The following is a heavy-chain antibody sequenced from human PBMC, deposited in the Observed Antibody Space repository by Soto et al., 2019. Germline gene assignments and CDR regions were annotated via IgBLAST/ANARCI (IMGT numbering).Heavy chain of an antibody. Sequence: QVQLVQSGAEVKKPGSSVKVSCKASGGTFSSYALSWVRQAPGQGLEWMGGIIPIFGTANYAQKFRGRVTITADESTTTAYMELSSLRSEDTAVYYFARVRISTSCYDYWGQGNLVTVSS. D-gene: IGHD2-2*01. CDR3: ARVRISTSCYDY. J-gene: IGHJ4*02. CDR1: GGTFSSYA. CDR2: IIPIFGTA. V-gene: IGHV1-69*12.